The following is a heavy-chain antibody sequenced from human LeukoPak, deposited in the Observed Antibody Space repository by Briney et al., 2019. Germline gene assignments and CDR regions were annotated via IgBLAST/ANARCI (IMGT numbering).Heavy chain of an antibody. J-gene: IGHJ5*02. Sequence: SETLSLTCTLAGGSISSYYWSWIRQPPGKALEWIGYIYYTGSTSYNPSLTSRVTISADMSKNQFSLRLSSVTAADTAVYYCARDPVGSNWFDPWGQGTLVTVSS. CDR1: GGSISSYY. CDR3: ARDPVGSNWFDP. V-gene: IGHV4-59*01. D-gene: IGHD3-10*01. CDR2: IYYTGST.